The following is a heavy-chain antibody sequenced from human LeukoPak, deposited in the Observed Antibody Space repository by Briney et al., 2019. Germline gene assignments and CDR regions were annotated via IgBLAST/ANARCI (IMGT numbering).Heavy chain of an antibody. CDR3: ARLAPGNYDILTGDPKVVFDY. CDR1: GGSISSFF. Sequence: PSETLSLTCTVSGGSISSFFWSWIRQPPGKGLEWIGYVHSSGSTKYNLSLKSRLIISVDMSKNQFSLKLRSVSVADTAVYYCARLAPGNYDILTGDPKVVFDYWGQGALVTVSS. D-gene: IGHD3-9*01. V-gene: IGHV4-59*01. CDR2: VHSSGST. J-gene: IGHJ4*02.